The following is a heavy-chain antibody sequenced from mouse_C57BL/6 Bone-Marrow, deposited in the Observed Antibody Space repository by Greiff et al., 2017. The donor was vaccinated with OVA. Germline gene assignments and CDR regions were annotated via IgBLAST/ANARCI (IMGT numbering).Heavy chain of an antibody. Sequence: QVQLQQPGAELVMPGASVKLSCKASGYTFTSYWMHWVKQRPGQGLEWIGEIDPSDSYTNYNQKFKGKSTLTVDKSSSTAYMQLSSLTSEDSAVYYCARLDYDGYYAFFDYWGQGTTLTVSS. D-gene: IGHD2-3*01. V-gene: IGHV1-69*01. CDR3: ARLDYDGYYAFFDY. CDR1: GYTFTSYW. CDR2: IDPSDSYT. J-gene: IGHJ2*01.